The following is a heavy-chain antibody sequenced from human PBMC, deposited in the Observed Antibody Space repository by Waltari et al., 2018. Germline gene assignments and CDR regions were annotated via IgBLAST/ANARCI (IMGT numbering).Heavy chain of an antibody. CDR3: AKDEGNRRAPTFGMDV. V-gene: IGHV3-23*01. Sequence: EMQLLESGGGLAQPGGSLRLSCAASGFTLTGYTLNWVRQAPGKGLEWVSLMSGSGLIDYADSVKGRFTISRDNSKNTVFLQMNSLRAEDTAVYYCAKDEGNRRAPTFGMDVWGHGTTVIVS. CDR2: MSGSGLI. J-gene: IGHJ6*02. CDR1: GFTLTGYT. D-gene: IGHD3-16*01.